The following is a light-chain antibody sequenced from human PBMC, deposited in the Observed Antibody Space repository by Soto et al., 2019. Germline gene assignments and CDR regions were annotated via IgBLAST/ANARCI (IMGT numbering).Light chain of an antibody. CDR1: QSLVYRDGNTH. CDR3: MRGTHWPPT. J-gene: IGKJ1*01. CDR2: MVS. V-gene: IGKV2-30*01. Sequence: EVVLTQSPPSLPVTLGQPASISCRSSQSLVYRDGNTHLNWLQQRPGQSPRRLIYMVSTRDSGVPDRFSGSGSGTDFTLKISRVEAEDVGVYYCMRGTHWPPTFGQGTKVEIK.